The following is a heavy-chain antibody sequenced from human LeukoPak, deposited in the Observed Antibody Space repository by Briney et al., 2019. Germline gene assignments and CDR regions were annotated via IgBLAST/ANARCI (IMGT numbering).Heavy chain of an antibody. V-gene: IGHV3-15*01. J-gene: IGHJ6*03. CDR1: GGSISSYY. Sequence: PSETLSLTCTVSGGSISSYYWSWVRQAPGKGLEWVGRIKSKTDGGTTDYAAPVKGRFTISRDDSKNTLYLQMNSLKTEGTAVYYCTTRYSGSYFVYYYYYMDVWGKGTTVTVSS. CDR3: TTRYSGSYFVYYYYYMDV. CDR2: IKSKTDGGTT. D-gene: IGHD1-26*01.